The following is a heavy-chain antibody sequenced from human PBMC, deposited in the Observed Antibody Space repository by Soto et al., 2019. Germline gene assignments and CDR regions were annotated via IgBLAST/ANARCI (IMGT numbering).Heavy chain of an antibody. J-gene: IGHJ5*02. CDR2: IYYSGST. CDR3: ARLHCNSPNCVPLDP. D-gene: IGHD2-2*01. CDR1: GGSISSSSYY. V-gene: IGHV4-39*01. Sequence: SETLSLTCTVSGGSISSSSYYWGWIRQPPGKGLEWIGSIYYSGSTYYNPSLKSRVTMSVDTSKKQLSLRLSSVIAADTAVYYCARLHCNSPNCVPLDPWGQGTLVTVSS.